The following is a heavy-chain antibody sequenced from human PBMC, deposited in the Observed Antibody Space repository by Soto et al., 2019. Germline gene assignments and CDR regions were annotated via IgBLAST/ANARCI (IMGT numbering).Heavy chain of an antibody. V-gene: IGHV3-33*01. D-gene: IGHD6-6*01. J-gene: IGHJ1*01. CDR3: ARHVGSSSSGLSEYFQH. Sequence: MHWVRQAPGKGLEWVAIIWYDGSNKYYADSVKGRVTISVDTSKNQFSLKLSSVTAADTAVYYCARHVGSSSSGLSEYFQHWGQGTLVTVSS. CDR2: IWYDGSNK.